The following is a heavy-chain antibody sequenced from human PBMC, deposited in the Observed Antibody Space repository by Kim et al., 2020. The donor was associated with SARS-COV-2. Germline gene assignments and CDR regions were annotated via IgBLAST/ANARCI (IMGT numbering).Heavy chain of an antibody. CDR3: ASMMIPVTEGYCTGGVCYTPHFYYYGMDV. V-gene: IGHV7-4-1*02. CDR1: GYTFTSYA. CDR2: INTNTGNP. J-gene: IGHJ6*02. D-gene: IGHD2-8*02. Sequence: ASVKVSCKASGYTFTSYAMNWVRQAPGQGLEWMGWINTNTGNPTYAQGFTGRFVFSLDTSVSTAYLQISSLKAEDTAVYYCASMMIPVTEGYCTGGVCYTPHFYYYGMDVWGQGTTVTVSS.